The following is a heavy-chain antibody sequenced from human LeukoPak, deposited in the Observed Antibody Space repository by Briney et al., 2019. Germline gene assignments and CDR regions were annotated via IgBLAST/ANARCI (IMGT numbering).Heavy chain of an antibody. CDR3: ARAATIPY. V-gene: IGHV3-7*01. Sequence: GGSLRLSCAVSGFSFNTYWMTWVRQAPGKGLEWVANIKQDGSEKYYVDSVKGRFTISRDNAKNSLYLQMNSLRAEDTAVYYCARAATIPYWGQGTLVTVSS. CDR2: IKQDGSEK. D-gene: IGHD5-24*01. CDR1: GFSFNTYW. J-gene: IGHJ4*02.